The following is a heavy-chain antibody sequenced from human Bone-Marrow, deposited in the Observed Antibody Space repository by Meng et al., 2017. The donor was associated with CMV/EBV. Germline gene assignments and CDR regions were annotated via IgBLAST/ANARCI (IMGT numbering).Heavy chain of an antibody. CDR2: INPNSGGT. D-gene: IGHD2-2*01. CDR1: FPGYY. Sequence: FPGYYMHWVRQAPGQGLEWMGWINPNSGGTNYAQKFQGRVTMTRDTSISTAYMELSRLRSDDTAVYYCARIPKKYCSSTSCYLGWDYWGQGTLVTVSS. V-gene: IGHV1-2*02. J-gene: IGHJ4*02. CDR3: ARIPKKYCSSTSCYLGWDY.